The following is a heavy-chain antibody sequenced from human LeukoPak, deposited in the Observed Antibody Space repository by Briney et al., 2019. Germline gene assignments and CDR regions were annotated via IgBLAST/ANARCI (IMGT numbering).Heavy chain of an antibody. CDR3: AKVSLRSDSSGYYPDY. V-gene: IGHV3-30*18. D-gene: IGHD3-22*01. J-gene: IGHJ4*02. CDR1: GFTFSSYG. Sequence: PGGSLRLSCAASGFTFSSYGMHWVRQAPGKGLEWVAVISYDGSNKYYADSVKGRFTISRDNSKNTLYLQMNSLRAEDTAVYYCAKVSLRSDSSGYYPDYWGQGTLVTVSS. CDR2: ISYDGSNK.